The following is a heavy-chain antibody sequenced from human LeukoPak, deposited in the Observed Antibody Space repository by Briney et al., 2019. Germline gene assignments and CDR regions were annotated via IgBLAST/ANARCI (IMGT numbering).Heavy chain of an antibody. CDR1: GGTFSSYA. V-gene: IGHV1-69*13. CDR3: AVGEQWQTGDY. D-gene: IGHD6-19*01. CDR2: IIPIFGTA. J-gene: IGHJ4*02. Sequence: ASVKVSCKASGGTFSSYAISWVRQAPGQGLEWMGGIIPIFGTANYAQKFQGRVTITADESTSTAYMELSSLRSEDTAVYYCAVGEQWQTGDYWGQGTLVTVSS.